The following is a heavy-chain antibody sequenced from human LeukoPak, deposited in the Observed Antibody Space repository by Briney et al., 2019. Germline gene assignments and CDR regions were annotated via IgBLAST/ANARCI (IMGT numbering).Heavy chain of an antibody. D-gene: IGHD5-18*01. J-gene: IGHJ3*02. CDR2: ISWNSGSI. V-gene: IGHV3-9*03. CDR1: GFTFDDYA. Sequence: GRSLRLSCAASGFTFDDYAMHWVRQAPGKGLEWVSGISWNSGSIGYADSVKGRFTISRDNAKNSLYLQMNSLRAEDMALYYCAKAEIAPNVDTAPGAFDIWGQGTMVTVSS. CDR3: AKAEIAPNVDTAPGAFDI.